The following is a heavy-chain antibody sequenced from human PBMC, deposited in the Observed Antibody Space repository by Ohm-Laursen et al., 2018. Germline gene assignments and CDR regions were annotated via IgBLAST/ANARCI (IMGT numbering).Heavy chain of an antibody. CDR3: AKERVGDSSGYYYLYYYYGMDV. CDR2: ISHDGSDK. CDR1: TFTFSNYV. V-gene: IGHV3-30*18. Sequence: SLRLSCSATTFTFSNYVMHWVRQAPGKGLEGVAVISHDGSDKYYADSVKGRFTISRDNSKNTLYLQMNSLRAEDTAVYYCAKERVGDSSGYYYLYYYYGMDVWGQGTTVTVSS. D-gene: IGHD3-22*01. J-gene: IGHJ6*02.